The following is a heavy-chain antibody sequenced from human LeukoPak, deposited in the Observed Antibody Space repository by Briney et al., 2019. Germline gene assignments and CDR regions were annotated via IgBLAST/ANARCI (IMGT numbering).Heavy chain of an antibody. V-gene: IGHV1-69*05. J-gene: IGHJ4*02. Sequence: GASVKVSCKASGGTFSSYAISWVRQAPGQGLEWMGRIIPIFGTANYAQKFQGRVTITTDESTSTAYMELGSLRSEDTAVYYCARDGSGSYSPTFDYWGQGTLVTVSS. CDR3: ARDGSGSYSPTFDY. D-gene: IGHD1-26*01. CDR1: GGTFSSYA. CDR2: IIPIFGTA.